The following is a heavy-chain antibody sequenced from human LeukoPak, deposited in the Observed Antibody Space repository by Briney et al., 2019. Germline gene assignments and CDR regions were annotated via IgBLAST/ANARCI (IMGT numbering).Heavy chain of an antibody. V-gene: IGHV3-30*02. CDR3: AKAGIAVAAKWFDP. Sequence: GGSLRLSCAASGFTFSSYGMHWVRQAPGKGLEWVAFIRYDGSNKYYADSVKGRFTISRDNSKNTLYLQMNSLRAEDTAVYYCAKAGIAVAAKWFDPWGQGTLVTVSS. J-gene: IGHJ5*02. CDR1: GFTFSSYG. D-gene: IGHD6-13*01. CDR2: IRYDGSNK.